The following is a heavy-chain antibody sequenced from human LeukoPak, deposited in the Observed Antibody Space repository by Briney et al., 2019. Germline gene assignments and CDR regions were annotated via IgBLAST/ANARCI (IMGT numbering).Heavy chain of an antibody. Sequence: GGSLRLSCAASGFTFSSFAMSWVRQAPGKGLEWVSAISGSGGSTYYADSVEGRFTISRDDSKNTLYLQMNSLRAEDTAVYYCAKVEYSSSSEPDLIFDYWGQGTLVTVSS. D-gene: IGHD6-6*01. CDR2: ISGSGGST. V-gene: IGHV3-23*01. CDR3: AKVEYSSSSEPDLIFDY. J-gene: IGHJ4*02. CDR1: GFTFSSFA.